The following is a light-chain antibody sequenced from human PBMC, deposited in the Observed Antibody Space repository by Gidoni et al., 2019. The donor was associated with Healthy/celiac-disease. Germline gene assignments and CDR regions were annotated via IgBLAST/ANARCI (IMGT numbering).Light chain of an antibody. Sequence: AIQLTQSPSSLSASVGDRVTITCRASQGISSALAWYQQKPGKAPKLLIYDASSLESGVPSRFSGRGSGTDFTLTISSLQPEDFATYYCQQFNRTITFGQGTRLEIK. J-gene: IGKJ5*01. CDR2: DAS. CDR3: QQFNRTIT. CDR1: QGISSA. V-gene: IGKV1-13*02.